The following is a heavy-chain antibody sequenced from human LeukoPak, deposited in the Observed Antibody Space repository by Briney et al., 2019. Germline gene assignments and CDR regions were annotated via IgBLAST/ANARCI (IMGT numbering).Heavy chain of an antibody. CDR1: GGTFSSYA. J-gene: IGHJ6*03. CDR2: IIPIFGTA. Sequence: SVKVSCKASGGTFSSYAISWVRQAPRQGLEWMGGIIPIFGTANYAQKFQGRVTITTDESTSTAYMELSSLRSEDTAVYYCARGGYYDFWSGHYYMDVWGKGTTVTASS. CDR3: ARGGYYDFWSGHYYMDV. V-gene: IGHV1-69*05. D-gene: IGHD3-3*01.